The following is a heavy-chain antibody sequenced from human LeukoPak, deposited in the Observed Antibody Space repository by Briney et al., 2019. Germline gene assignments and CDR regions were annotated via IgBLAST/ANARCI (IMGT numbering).Heavy chain of an antibody. CDR3: ARINTIFGVVIILYYFDY. CDR2: ITGSSTTI. J-gene: IGHJ4*02. Sequence: PGGSLRLSCAASGFTFSTYSMNWVRQAPGKGLEWVSFITGSSTTIHYADSVKGRFTISRDNAKNSLYLQMNSLRAEDTAVYYCARINTIFGVVIILYYFDYWGQGTLVTVSS. CDR1: GFTFSTYS. V-gene: IGHV3-48*04. D-gene: IGHD3-3*01.